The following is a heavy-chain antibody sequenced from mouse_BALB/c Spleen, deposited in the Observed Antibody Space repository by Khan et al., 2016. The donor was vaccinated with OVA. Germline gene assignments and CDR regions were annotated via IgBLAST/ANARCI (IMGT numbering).Heavy chain of an antibody. CDR3: TRDDYDVAWFAY. Sequence: QVQLKQSGAELVKPGASVKMSCKASGYTFTSYWMHWVKQRPGQGLEWIGVIDPSDSYTSYNQKFKGKATLTVDTSSSTAYMQLSSLTSEDSAVYYCTRDDYDVAWFAYWGQGTLVTVSA. CDR1: GYTFTSYW. V-gene: IGHV1S127*01. J-gene: IGHJ3*01. CDR2: IDPSDSYT. D-gene: IGHD2-4*01.